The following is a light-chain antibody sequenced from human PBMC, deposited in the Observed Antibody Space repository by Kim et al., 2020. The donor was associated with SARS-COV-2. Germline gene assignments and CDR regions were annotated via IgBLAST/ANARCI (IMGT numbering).Light chain of an antibody. J-gene: IGLJ3*02. CDR1: SSNIGSNY. CDR2: RNN. V-gene: IGLV1-47*01. Sequence: GQRVTIAWSGSSSNIGSNYVYWYQQLPGTAPKLLIYRNNQRPSGVPDRFSGSKSGTSASLAISGLRSEDEADYYCAAWDDSLSVWVFGGGTQLTVL. CDR3: AAWDDSLSVWV.